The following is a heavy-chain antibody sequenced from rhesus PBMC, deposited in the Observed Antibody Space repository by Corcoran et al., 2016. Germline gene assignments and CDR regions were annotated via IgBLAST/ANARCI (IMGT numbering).Heavy chain of an antibody. CDR2: TSGSRWST. CDR3: ARWDYSGKNNFDY. Sequence: QVQLQESGPGLVKPTETLSLTCAVSGYSISSGYYWGWIRQAPGKGLDNFGYTSGSRWSTKYITPHKSRFTIVQATAKNQISLKLSCVTAADTAVYYWARWDYSGKNNFDYWGQGVQVTVSS. D-gene: IGHD6-25*01. V-gene: IGHV4-99*01. J-gene: IGHJ4*01. CDR1: GYSISSGYY.